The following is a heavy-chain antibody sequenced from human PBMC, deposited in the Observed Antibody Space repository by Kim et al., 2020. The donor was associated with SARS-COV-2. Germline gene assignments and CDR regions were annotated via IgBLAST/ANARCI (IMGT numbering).Heavy chain of an antibody. CDR1: GFTFSNYD. CDR3: AKSYCSSTSCSYKSFEY. V-gene: IGHV3-30*18. CDR2: ISYDVSVSHR. D-gene: IGHD2-2*01. Sequence: GGSLRLSCAASGFTFSNYDMHWVRQSPGKGLEWVAVISYDVSVSHRYYADSVKGRFTISRDNSKNTLYLQMNSLRADDTAVYYCAKSYCSSTSCSYKSFEYWGQGTLVTVSS. J-gene: IGHJ4*02.